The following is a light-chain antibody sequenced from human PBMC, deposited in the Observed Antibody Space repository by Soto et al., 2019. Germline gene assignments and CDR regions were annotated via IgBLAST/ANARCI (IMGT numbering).Light chain of an antibody. Sequence: QSALTQPASVSGSPGQSITISCTGTSSDVGGYNYVSWYQQHPGKAPKLMIYDVSNRPSGVSNRFSGFKSGNTASLTISGLQAEDEADYYCSSYTSSSTPLYVCGTGTKLTVL. V-gene: IGLV2-14*01. J-gene: IGLJ1*01. CDR2: DVS. CDR3: SSYTSSSTPLYV. CDR1: SSDVGGYNY.